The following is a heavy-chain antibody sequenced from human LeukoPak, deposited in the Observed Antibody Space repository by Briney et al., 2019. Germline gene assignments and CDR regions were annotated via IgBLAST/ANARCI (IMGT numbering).Heavy chain of an antibody. J-gene: IGHJ4*02. Sequence: ASVKVSCKASGGTFSSYTISWVRQAPGQGLEWMGRIIPILGIANYAQKFQGRVTITADKSTSTAYMELSSLRSEDTAVYYCARVVDYGDYIGYWGQGTLVTVSS. CDR1: GGTFSSYT. V-gene: IGHV1-69*02. CDR3: ARVVDYGDYIGY. CDR2: IIPILGIA. D-gene: IGHD4-17*01.